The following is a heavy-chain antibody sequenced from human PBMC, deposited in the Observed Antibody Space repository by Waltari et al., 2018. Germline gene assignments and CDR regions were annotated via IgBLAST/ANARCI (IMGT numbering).Heavy chain of an antibody. CDR3: ARAEPSIVLIS. V-gene: IGHV4-30-4*01. CDR1: ISPITRGDYY. Sequence: QVQLQESGPGLVKPSQTLSLTCTVSISPITRGDYYWRWIRQPPGKGLEWIGYIYHNGDTYYNPSLESRLTISLDTSKNQFSLKLSSMSAADTAVYYCARAEPSIVLISWGPGTLVTVSS. J-gene: IGHJ5*02. D-gene: IGHD2-8*01. CDR2: IYHNGDT.